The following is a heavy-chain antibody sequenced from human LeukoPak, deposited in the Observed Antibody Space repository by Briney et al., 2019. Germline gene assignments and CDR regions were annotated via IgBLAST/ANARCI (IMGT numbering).Heavy chain of an antibody. CDR1: GGSISSGGYY. CDR3: ASTNVASRLNFDY. Sequence: SETLSLTCTVSGGSISSGGYYWSWIRQHPGKGLEWIGYIYYSGSTYYNPSLKSRVTISVDTSKNQFSLKLSSVTAADTAVYYCASTNVASRLNFDYWGQGTLVTVSS. CDR2: IYYSGST. D-gene: IGHD6-6*01. V-gene: IGHV4-31*03. J-gene: IGHJ4*02.